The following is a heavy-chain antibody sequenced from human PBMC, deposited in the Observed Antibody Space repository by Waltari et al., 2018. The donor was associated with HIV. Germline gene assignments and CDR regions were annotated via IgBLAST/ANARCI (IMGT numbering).Heavy chain of an antibody. CDR1: AFALSSHGVG. CDR3: AHRIATADDLYYFHD. Sequence: QITLKESGPTLVKPTETLTLTCTLSAFALSSHGVGVGWIRQSPGRAMEWLARIYWDDVKRYNPSLNGRVSVAKGTSKNEVVLSMTNVDPADTATYFCAHRIATADDLYYFHDWGHGISVTVSS. V-gene: IGHV2-5*02. D-gene: IGHD3-3*01. J-gene: IGHJ1*01. CDR2: IYWDDVK.